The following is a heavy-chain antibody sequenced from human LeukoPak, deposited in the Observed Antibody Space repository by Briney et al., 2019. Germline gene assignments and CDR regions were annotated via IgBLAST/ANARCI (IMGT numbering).Heavy chain of an antibody. V-gene: IGHV4-30-4*01. CDR2: IYYSGST. Sequence: SETLSLTCTVSGGSISSGDYYWSWIRQPPGKGLEWIEYIYYSGSTYYNPSLKSRVTISVDTSKNQLSLKLSSVTAADTAVYYCARVAAAGQNWFDPWGQGTLVTVSS. CDR3: ARVAAAGQNWFDP. J-gene: IGHJ5*02. D-gene: IGHD6-13*01. CDR1: GGSISSGDYY.